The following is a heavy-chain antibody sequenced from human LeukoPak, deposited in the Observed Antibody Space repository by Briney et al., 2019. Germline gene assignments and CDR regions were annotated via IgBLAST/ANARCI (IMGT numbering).Heavy chain of an antibody. Sequence: PGGSLRLSCAASGFTVSSNYMSWVRQAPGKGLEWVSVIYSGGSTYYADSVKGRFTISRDNSKNTLYLQMNSLRAEDTAVYYCAKTYSSGWYAFDIWGQGTMVTVSS. CDR3: AKTYSSGWYAFDI. V-gene: IGHV3-66*01. CDR1: GFTVSSNY. J-gene: IGHJ3*02. D-gene: IGHD6-19*01. CDR2: IYSGGST.